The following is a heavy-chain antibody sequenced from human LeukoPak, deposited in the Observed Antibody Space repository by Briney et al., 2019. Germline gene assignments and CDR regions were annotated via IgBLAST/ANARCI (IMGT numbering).Heavy chain of an antibody. J-gene: IGHJ4*02. Sequence: PSETLSLTCTVSGGSISSNNYYWGWIRQPPGKGLEWIGYIYYSGSTNYNPSLKSRVTISVDTSKNQFSLKLSSVTAADTAVYYCARGGGDYGLDYWGQGTLVTVSS. V-gene: IGHV4-61*05. CDR1: GGSISSNNYY. D-gene: IGHD4-17*01. CDR2: IYYSGST. CDR3: ARGGGDYGLDY.